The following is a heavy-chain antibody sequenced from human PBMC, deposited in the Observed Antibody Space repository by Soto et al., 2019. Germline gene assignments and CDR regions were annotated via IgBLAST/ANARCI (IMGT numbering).Heavy chain of an antibody. Sequence: SETLSLTCTVSGGSISSYDWSWIRQPPGKGLEWIGYIYYSGSTNYNPSLKSRVTISVDTSKNQFSLKLSSVTAADTAVYYCAIPPGFGGPQGYYYMDVWGKGTTVTVSS. CDR1: GGSISSYD. V-gene: IGHV4-59*08. CDR2: IYYSGST. J-gene: IGHJ6*03. CDR3: AIPPGFGGPQGYYYMDV. D-gene: IGHD3-3*01.